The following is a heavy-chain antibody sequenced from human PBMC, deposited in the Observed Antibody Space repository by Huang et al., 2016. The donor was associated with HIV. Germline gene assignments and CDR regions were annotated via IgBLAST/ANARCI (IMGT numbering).Heavy chain of an antibody. J-gene: IGHJ4*02. D-gene: IGHD5-18*01. Sequence: EVQLLESGGGLVQPGGSLRLSCAASGVTLSNYDIDMSWVRQAPGKGLGWVSSIFGSGGTTYYADSVKGRFTISRDTSKNTLFLQMNSLRAEDTAVYYCAKGYPLNYFDYWGQGTLVTVSS. CDR2: IFGSGGTT. CDR3: AKGYPLNYFDY. V-gene: IGHV3-23*01. CDR1: GVTLSNYD.